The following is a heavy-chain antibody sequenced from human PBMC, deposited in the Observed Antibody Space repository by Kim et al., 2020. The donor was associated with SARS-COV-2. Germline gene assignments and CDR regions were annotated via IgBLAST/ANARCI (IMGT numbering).Heavy chain of an antibody. CDR3: ANVEIVATISGGYNWFDP. V-gene: IGHV4-34*01. D-gene: IGHD5-12*01. CDR1: GGSFSGYY. Sequence: SETLSLTCAVYGGSFSGYYWSWIRQPPGKGLEWIGEINHSGSTNYSPSLKSRVTISVDKSKNQFSLKLSSVTAADTAVYYCANVEIVATISGGYNWFDPWGQGTLVIVSS. CDR2: INHSGST. J-gene: IGHJ5*02.